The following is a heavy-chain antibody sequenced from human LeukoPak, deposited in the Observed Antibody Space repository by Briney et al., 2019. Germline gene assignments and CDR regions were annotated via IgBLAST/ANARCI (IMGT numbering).Heavy chain of an antibody. Sequence: GGSLRLPCAASGFTFSSSAMSWVRQAPGKGLEWVSGINNSGGGTYYADSVKGRFTISRDNSKNMLYLQMNSLRAEDTAAYYCAKAGSIRFDYWGQGALVTVSS. CDR1: GFTFSSSA. CDR2: INNSGGGT. V-gene: IGHV3-23*01. CDR3: AKAGSIRFDY. D-gene: IGHD1-26*01. J-gene: IGHJ4*02.